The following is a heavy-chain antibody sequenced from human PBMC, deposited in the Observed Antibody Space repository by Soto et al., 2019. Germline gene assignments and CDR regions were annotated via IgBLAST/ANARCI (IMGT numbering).Heavy chain of an antibody. CDR2: IQYSGST. CDR3: ARHCCTGDHCYYFND. Sequence: TSETLSLTCTVSGGSISSYYCSWIRQPPGKGLEWIGFIQYSGSTNYNPSLKSRVTISVDTSKNQVSLNLSSVSAADTAVYYGARHCCTGDHCYYFNDWGQGTQVTVSS. D-gene: IGHD2-8*02. V-gene: IGHV4-59*08. J-gene: IGHJ4*02. CDR1: GGSISSYY.